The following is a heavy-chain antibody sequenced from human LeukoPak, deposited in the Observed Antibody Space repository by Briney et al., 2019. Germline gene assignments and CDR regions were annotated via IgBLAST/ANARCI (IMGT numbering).Heavy chain of an antibody. CDR3: ARRVSRGYYYYSMDV. V-gene: IGHV5-51*01. Sequence: GESLKISCNGSGYSFTSYWIGWVRQMPGKGLEWMGIIYPGDSDTRYSPSFQGQVTISADKSISTAYLQWSSLKAPDTAMYYCARRVSRGYYYYSMDVWGQGTTVTVSS. J-gene: IGHJ6*02. CDR1: GYSFTSYW. CDR2: IYPGDSDT.